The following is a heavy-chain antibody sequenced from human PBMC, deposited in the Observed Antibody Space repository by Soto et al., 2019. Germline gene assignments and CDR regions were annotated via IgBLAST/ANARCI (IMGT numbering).Heavy chain of an antibody. CDR1: GFTFSSYG. V-gene: IGHV3-30*18. J-gene: IGHJ6*02. Sequence: GGSLRLSCAASGFTFSSYGMHWGRQAPGKGLEWVAVISYDGSNKYYADSVKGRFTISRDNSKNTLYLQMNSLRAEDTAVYYCAKVFTMVRGVIIKDYYYYYGMDVWGQGTTVTVSS. CDR2: ISYDGSNK. CDR3: AKVFTMVRGVIIKDYYYYYGMDV. D-gene: IGHD3-10*01.